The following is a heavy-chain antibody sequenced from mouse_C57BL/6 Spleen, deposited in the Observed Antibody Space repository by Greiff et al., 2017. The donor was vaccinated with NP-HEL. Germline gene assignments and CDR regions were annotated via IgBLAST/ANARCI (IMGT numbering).Heavy chain of an antibody. Sequence: EVKLVESGGGLVKPGGSLKLSCAASGFTFSDYGMHWVRQAPEKGLEWVAYISSGSSTIYSADTVKGRFTISRDNAKNTLFLQMTSLRSEDTAMYYCARDGGSRGWFAYWGQGTLVTVSA. CDR3: ARDGGSRGWFAY. CDR2: ISSGSSTI. CDR1: GFTFSDYG. J-gene: IGHJ3*01. D-gene: IGHD1-1*01. V-gene: IGHV5-17*01.